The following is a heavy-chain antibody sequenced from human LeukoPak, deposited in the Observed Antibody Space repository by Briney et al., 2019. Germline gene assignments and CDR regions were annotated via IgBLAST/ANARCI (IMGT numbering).Heavy chain of an antibody. J-gene: IGHJ6*03. D-gene: IGHD3-10*01. CDR3: ARVPFSYYYYYYYMDV. V-gene: IGHV1-8*01. CDR2: MNPNSGNT. Sequence: ASVKVSCKASGYTFTSYDINWVRQATGQGLEWMGWMNPNSGNTGYAQKLQGRVTMTTDTSTSTAYMELRSLRSEDTAVYYCARVPFSYYYYYYYMDVWGKGTTVTVSS. CDR1: GYTFTSYD.